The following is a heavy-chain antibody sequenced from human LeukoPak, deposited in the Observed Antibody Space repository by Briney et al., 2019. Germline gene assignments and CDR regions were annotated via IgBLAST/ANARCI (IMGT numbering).Heavy chain of an antibody. V-gene: IGHV5-51*01. CDR2: VYFDGSDT. J-gene: IGHJ4*02. CDR1: GDTFTDTY. Sequence: GESLKISCQASGDTFTDTYIAWVRQMAGKGLEWMGVVYFDGSDTRYSPSFEGQVTISVDQSISAAYLQWTSLKTSDTAMYFRARFLHGNSLDYWGQGTLVTVSS. CDR3: ARFLHGNSLDY. D-gene: IGHD1-1*01.